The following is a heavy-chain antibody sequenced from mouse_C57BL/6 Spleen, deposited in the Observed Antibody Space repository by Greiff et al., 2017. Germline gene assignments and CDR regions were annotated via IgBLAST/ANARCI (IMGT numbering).Heavy chain of an antibody. CDR3: ARAAPHYYGSSHWYFDV. D-gene: IGHD1-1*01. CDR1: GFTFSDFY. V-gene: IGHV7-1*01. Sequence: EVQLVESGGGLVQSGRSLRLSCATSGFTFSDFYMEWVRQAPGQGLEWIAASRNKANDYTTEYSASVKGRFIVSRDTSQSILYLQMNALRAEDTAIYCCARAAPHYYGSSHWYFDVWGTGTTVTVSS. CDR2: SRNKANDYTT. J-gene: IGHJ1*03.